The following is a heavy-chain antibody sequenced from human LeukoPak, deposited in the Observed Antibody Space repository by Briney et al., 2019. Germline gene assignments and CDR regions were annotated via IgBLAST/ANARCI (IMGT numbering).Heavy chain of an antibody. D-gene: IGHD6-19*01. Sequence: PGGSLRLSCIASGFTFSNYAMSWVRQAPGKGLEWVSTISGSGDSTYYADSVKGRFTISRDNSKNTLYLQMNSLRAEDTAVYYRAKMGPSSGWLLGYWGQGTLVTVSS. J-gene: IGHJ4*02. CDR1: GFTFSNYA. V-gene: IGHV3-23*01. CDR3: AKMGPSSGWLLGY. CDR2: ISGSGDST.